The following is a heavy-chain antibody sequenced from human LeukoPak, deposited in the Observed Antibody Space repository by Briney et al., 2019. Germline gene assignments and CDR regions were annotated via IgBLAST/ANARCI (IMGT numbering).Heavy chain of an antibody. V-gene: IGHV4-34*01. CDR2: INHSGST. D-gene: IGHD2-2*01. J-gene: IGHJ6*02. CDR3: ARSHIVVVPAARNCYYYGMDV. Sequence: PSETLSLTCAVYGGSFSGYYWSRIRQPPGKGLEWIGEINHSGSTNYNPSLKSRVTISVDTSKNQFSLKLSSVTAADTAVYYCARSHIVVVPAARNCYYYGMDVWGQGTTVTVSS. CDR1: GGSFSGYY.